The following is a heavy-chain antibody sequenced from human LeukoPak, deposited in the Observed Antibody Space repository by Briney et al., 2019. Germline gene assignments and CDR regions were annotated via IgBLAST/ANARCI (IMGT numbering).Heavy chain of an antibody. CDR1: GFTFSSYW. CDR2: IKQDGSEK. Sequence: GGSLRLSCAASGFTFSSYWMSWVRQAPGKGLEWVANIKQDGSEKYYVDSVKGRFTISRDNSKNTLYLQMNSLRAEDTAVYYCAKDLLPAGIGYYPDYYYYDMDVWGQGTTVTVSS. CDR3: AKDLLPAGIGYYPDYYYYDMDV. V-gene: IGHV3-7*01. D-gene: IGHD3-22*01. J-gene: IGHJ6*02.